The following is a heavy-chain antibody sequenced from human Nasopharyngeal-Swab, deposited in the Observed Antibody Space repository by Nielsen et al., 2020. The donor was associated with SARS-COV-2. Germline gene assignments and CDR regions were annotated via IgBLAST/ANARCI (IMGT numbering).Heavy chain of an antibody. CDR3: TTVTGPTGQLNWFDP. V-gene: IGHV3-15*01. CDR1: GFTFSNDW. Sequence: GGSLRLSCAASGFTFSNDWMSWVRQAPGKGLEWVGRIKSQSDGGTIDYAAPVKGRFTISRDDSKNTLFLQMNSLKIEDTGVYYCTTVTGPTGQLNWFDPWGQGTLVTVSS. J-gene: IGHJ5*02. CDR2: IKSQSDGGTI. D-gene: IGHD1-14*01.